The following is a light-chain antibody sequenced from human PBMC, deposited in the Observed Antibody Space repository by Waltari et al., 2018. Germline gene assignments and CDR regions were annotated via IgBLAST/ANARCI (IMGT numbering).Light chain of an antibody. Sequence: EVVMTQSPATLSVSPGERATLFCRTSQSGDYNLAWYQHKPGQAPRLLIYDISTRIPGIPARFSGGGSGTLFTLTISSLQSEDFAVYYCQQYDSWPQTFGGGTKVEIK. CDR3: QQYDSWPQT. CDR1: QSGDYN. CDR2: DIS. V-gene: IGKV3-15*01. J-gene: IGKJ4*01.